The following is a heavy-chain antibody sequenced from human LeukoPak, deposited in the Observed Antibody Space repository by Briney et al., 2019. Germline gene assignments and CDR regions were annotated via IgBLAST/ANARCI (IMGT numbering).Heavy chain of an antibody. V-gene: IGHV1-18*01. J-gene: IGHJ4*02. D-gene: IGHD6-19*01. CDR3: ARESRSSGEDY. CDR1: GYSFINYG. CDR2: ISAYTDYT. Sequence: ASVKVSCKASGYSFINYGISWVRQAPGQGLEWMGWISAYTDYTRYAQKFQGRVTMTTDTSRRTAYMDLRSLRSDDTAVYYCARESRSSGEDYWGQGTLVSVSS.